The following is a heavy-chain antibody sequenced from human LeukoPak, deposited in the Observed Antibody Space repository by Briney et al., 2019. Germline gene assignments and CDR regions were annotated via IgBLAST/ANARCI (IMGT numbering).Heavy chain of an antibody. CDR3: AKDAPRYSGFYYELYFDY. CDR2: ISYDGSNK. D-gene: IGHD1-26*01. CDR1: GFTFSSYG. V-gene: IGHV3-30*18. J-gene: IGHJ4*02. Sequence: GGSLRLSCAASGFTFSSYGMHWVRQAPGKGLEWVAVISYDGSNKYYADSVKGRFTISRDNSKNTLYLQMNSLRAEDTAVYYCAKDAPRYSGFYYELYFDYWGQGTLVTVSS.